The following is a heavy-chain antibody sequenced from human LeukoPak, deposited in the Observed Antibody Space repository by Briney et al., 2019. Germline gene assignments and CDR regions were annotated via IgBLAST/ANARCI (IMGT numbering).Heavy chain of an antibody. CDR3: ARGGYMMRVDYYYYMDV. J-gene: IGHJ6*03. CDR2: MNPNSGNT. CDR1: GYTFTSYD. V-gene: IGHV1-8*01. D-gene: IGHD3-16*01. Sequence: GASVKVSCKASGYTFTSYDINWVRQATGQGLEWMGWMNPNSGNTVYAQKFQGRVTMTRNTSISTAYMELSSLRSEDTAVYYCARGGYMMRVDYYYYMDVWGKGTTVTVSS.